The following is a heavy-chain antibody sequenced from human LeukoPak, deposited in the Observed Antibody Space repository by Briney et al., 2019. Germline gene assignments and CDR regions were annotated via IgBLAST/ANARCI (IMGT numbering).Heavy chain of an antibody. V-gene: IGHV4-39*01. CDR3: ARSSVWWLLTHFDY. CDR2: IYYSGST. J-gene: IGHJ4*02. D-gene: IGHD5-12*01. Sequence: SETLSLTCTVSGGSISGSSYFWGWIRQPPGKGLEWIVSIYYSGSTYYNPSLKSRVTISVDTSKNQFSLKLSSVTAADTAVYYCARSSVWWLLTHFDYWGQGTLVTVSS. CDR1: GGSISGSSYF.